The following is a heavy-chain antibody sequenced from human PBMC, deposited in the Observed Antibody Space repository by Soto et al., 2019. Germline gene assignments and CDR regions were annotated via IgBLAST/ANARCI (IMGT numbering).Heavy chain of an antibody. Sequence: GGSLRLSCAASGFTFSSYGMHWVRQAPGKGLEWVAVIWYDGSNKYYADSVKGRFTISRDNSKNTLYLQMNSLRAEDTAVYYCARGIVVVPAASRALDYWGQGTLVTVSS. CDR3: ARGIVVVPAASRALDY. V-gene: IGHV3-33*01. CDR2: IWYDGSNK. J-gene: IGHJ4*02. CDR1: GFTFSSYG. D-gene: IGHD2-2*01.